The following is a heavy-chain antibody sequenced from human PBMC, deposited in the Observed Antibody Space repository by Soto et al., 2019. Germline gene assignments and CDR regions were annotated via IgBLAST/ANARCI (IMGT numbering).Heavy chain of an antibody. D-gene: IGHD2-15*01. V-gene: IGHV4-31*03. J-gene: IGHJ5*02. CDR2: IYYSGST. CDR1: GGSISSGVYY. Sequence: QVQLQESGPGLVKPSQTLSLTCTVSGGSISSGVYYWSWIRQHPGQGLEWIGDIYYSGSTYYNPSLKRRVTLSVDTSKNPFSLRLSSVTAADTAVYYCARALTGYSVSNWFDPWGQGTLVTVSS. CDR3: ARALTGYSVSNWFDP.